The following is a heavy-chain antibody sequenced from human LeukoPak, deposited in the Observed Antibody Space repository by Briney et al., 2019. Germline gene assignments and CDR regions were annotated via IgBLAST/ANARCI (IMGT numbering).Heavy chain of an antibody. J-gene: IGHJ5*02. CDR1: GGSISSHL. V-gene: IGHV4-59*08. CDR3: ARRQTEAAGYADNGNWLDP. Sequence: SETLSLTCTVSGGSISSHLWNWIRQTPGKGLEWPGRISYSGSTIYNPSLKSRITISVDTSKDQFSLKLSSVTAADTAVYYCARRQTEAAGYADNGNWLDPWGQGTLVTVSP. CDR2: ISYSGST. D-gene: IGHD5-12*01.